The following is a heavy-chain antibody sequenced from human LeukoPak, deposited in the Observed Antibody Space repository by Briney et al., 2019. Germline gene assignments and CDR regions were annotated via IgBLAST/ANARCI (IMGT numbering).Heavy chain of an antibody. Sequence: ASVKVSCKASGYTFTSYYMHWVRQAPGQGLEWMGIINPSGGSTSYAQKFQGRVTMTRDTSISTAYMELSRLRSDDTAVYYCARDIADQVYGSGWVDYWGQGTLVTVSS. D-gene: IGHD6-19*01. J-gene: IGHJ4*02. V-gene: IGHV1-46*01. CDR1: GYTFTSYY. CDR3: ARDIADQVYGSGWVDY. CDR2: INPSGGST.